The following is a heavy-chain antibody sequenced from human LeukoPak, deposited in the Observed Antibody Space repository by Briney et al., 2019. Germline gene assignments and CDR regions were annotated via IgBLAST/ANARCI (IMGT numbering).Heavy chain of an antibody. CDR3: TAEKNGSPHY. V-gene: IGHV4-39*07. Sequence: SETLSLTCTVSRGSVSSSTYYWSWVRQPPGKGLEWIASIYYTGSTYYNPSLKSRVTISPDMSKNEFFLTMTSVTAADTAVYFCTAEKNGSPHYWGQGTQVTVSS. CDR2: IYYTGST. D-gene: IGHD2-8*01. CDR1: RGSVSSSTYY. J-gene: IGHJ4*02.